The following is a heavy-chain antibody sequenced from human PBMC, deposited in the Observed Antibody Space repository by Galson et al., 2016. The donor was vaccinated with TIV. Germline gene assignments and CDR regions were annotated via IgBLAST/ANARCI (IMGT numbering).Heavy chain of an antibody. D-gene: IGHD3-22*01. V-gene: IGHV3-30*18. CDR3: AKAPLRIMIVDFDFYGVHV. Sequence: SLRLSCAASGFTFRSYGMHWVRQAPGKGLEWVATISNDGSNKYYADSVKGRFTISRDNSKNTLDLQMNSLRAEDTAVYYCAKAPLRIMIVDFDFYGVHVWGQGTTVTVS. CDR2: ISNDGSNK. CDR1: GFTFRSYG. J-gene: IGHJ6*02.